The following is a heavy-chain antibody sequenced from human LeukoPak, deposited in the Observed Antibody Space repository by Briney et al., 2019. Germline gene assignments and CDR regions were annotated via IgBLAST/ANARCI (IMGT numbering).Heavy chain of an antibody. D-gene: IGHD4-17*01. J-gene: IGHJ4*02. CDR1: GFTFSTYS. Sequence: GGSLRLSCAASGFTFSTYSMNWVRQAPGKGLEWVSYISSSSGYIYYADSVKGRFTISRDNAKNSLYLQMNSLRAEDTAVYYCARDDYGDFPPDYWGQGTLVTVSS. V-gene: IGHV3-21*01. CDR3: ARDDYGDFPPDY. CDR2: ISSSSGYI.